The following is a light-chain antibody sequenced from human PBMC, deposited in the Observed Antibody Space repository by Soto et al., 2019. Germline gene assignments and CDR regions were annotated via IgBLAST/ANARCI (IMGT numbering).Light chain of an antibody. V-gene: IGLV2-8*01. Sequence: QSALTQPPSASGSPGQSVAISCIGTSSDVGGYDYVSWYQQHPGKAPKLMIYEVTKRPSGVPDRFSGSKSGNTASLTVSGLQAEDEADYYCSSYGGNNNLLFGGGTKLTVL. CDR2: EVT. J-gene: IGLJ2*01. CDR1: SSDVGGYDY. CDR3: SSYGGNNNLL.